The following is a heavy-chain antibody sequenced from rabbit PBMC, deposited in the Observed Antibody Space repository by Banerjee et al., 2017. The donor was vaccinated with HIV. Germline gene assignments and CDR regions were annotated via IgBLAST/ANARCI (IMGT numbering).Heavy chain of an antibody. CDR2: IHAGSSGRT. CDR3: ARDLAGVIGWNFNL. CDR1: GFSFTDSYY. V-gene: IGHV1S45*01. D-gene: IGHD4-1*01. J-gene: IGHJ4*01. Sequence: QEQLEESGGDLVKPEGSLTLTCTASGFSFTDSYYIYWVRQAPGKGLEWIACIHAGSSGRTYYANWAKGRFTISKTSSTTVTLQMTSLTVADTATYFCARDLAGVIGWNFNLWGPGTLVTVS.